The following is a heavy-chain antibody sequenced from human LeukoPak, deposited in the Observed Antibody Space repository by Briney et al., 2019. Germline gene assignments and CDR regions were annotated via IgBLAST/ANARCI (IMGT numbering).Heavy chain of an antibody. CDR1: GFTFSSYA. D-gene: IGHD5-12*01. J-gene: IGHJ4*02. CDR2: ISGSGGST. CDR3: AKGRYSGYGSY. V-gene: IGHV3-23*01. Sequence: GGCLRLSCAASGFTFSSYAMSWVRQAPGKGLECVSAISGSGGSTYYADSVKGRFTISRDNSKNTLYLQMNSLRAEDTAVYYCAKGRYSGYGSYWGQGTLVTVSS.